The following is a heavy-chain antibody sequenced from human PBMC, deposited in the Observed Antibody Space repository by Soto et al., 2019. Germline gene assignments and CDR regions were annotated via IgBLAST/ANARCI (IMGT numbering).Heavy chain of an antibody. V-gene: IGHV4-59*01. D-gene: IGHD3-10*01. CDR2: IHNSGGT. CDR1: GGSITSYY. CDR3: ARRWSGTDY. Sequence: QVQLQESGPRLVKPSETLSLTCTVSGGSITSYYWSWIRQPPGKTLEWIGNIHNSGGTNYNPSLQRRGTISADTSKNQFSLELTSVTASDTAVYYCARRWSGTDYWGQGIMVTVSS. J-gene: IGHJ4*02.